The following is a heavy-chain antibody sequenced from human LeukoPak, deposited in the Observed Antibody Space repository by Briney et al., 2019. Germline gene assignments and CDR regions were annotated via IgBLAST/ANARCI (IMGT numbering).Heavy chain of an antibody. CDR3: ARYSSGRGGWFDP. J-gene: IGHJ5*02. D-gene: IGHD6-19*01. CDR2: IYYSGST. CDR1: GGSISSYY. Sequence: SETLSLTCTVSGGSISSYYWSWIRQPPGKGLEWIGYIYYSGSTNYNPSLKSRVTISVDTSKNQFSLKPSSVTAADTAVYYCARYSSGRGGWFDPWGQGTLVTVSS. V-gene: IGHV4-59*01.